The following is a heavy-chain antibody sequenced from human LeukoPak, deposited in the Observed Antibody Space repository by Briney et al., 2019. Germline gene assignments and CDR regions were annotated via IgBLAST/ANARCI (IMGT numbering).Heavy chain of an antibody. V-gene: IGHV3-23*01. Sequence: PGGSLRLSCAASGFTFSSYAMSWVRQAPGKGLEWVSAISGSGGSTYYADSVKGRFTISRDNSKNTLYLQMNSLRAEGTAVYYCAKDNYDRGYSSGWYYFDYWGQGTLVTVSS. CDR2: ISGSGGST. CDR1: GFTFSSYA. D-gene: IGHD6-19*01. J-gene: IGHJ4*02. CDR3: AKDNYDRGYSSGWYYFDY.